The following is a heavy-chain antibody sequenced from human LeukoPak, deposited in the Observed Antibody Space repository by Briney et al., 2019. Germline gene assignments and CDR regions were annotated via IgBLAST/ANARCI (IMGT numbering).Heavy chain of an antibody. CDR1: GGSISSYH. J-gene: IGHJ3*02. CDR2: IYTSGST. Sequence: KSSETLSLTCTVSGGSISSYHWSWIRQPAGKGLEWIGRIYTSGSTNYNPSLKSRVTMSVDTSKNQFSLKLSSVTAADTAVYYCARVEMATRAFDIWGQGTMVTVSS. CDR3: ARVEMATRAFDI. V-gene: IGHV4-4*07. D-gene: IGHD5-24*01.